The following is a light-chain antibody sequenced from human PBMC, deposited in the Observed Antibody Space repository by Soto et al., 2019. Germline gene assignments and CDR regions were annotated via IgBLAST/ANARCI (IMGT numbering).Light chain of an antibody. Sequence: DIQMTQSPSSLSASIGDRVTITCQASQNITNDLSWYQQKPGKAPNLLIYSVSSRATGIPDRFSGSGSGTDFTLTISRLEPEDFAMYYCLHHGSSLWTFGQGTRVDIK. CDR2: SVS. CDR3: LHHGSSLWT. V-gene: IGKV1-33*01. J-gene: IGKJ1*01. CDR1: QNITND.